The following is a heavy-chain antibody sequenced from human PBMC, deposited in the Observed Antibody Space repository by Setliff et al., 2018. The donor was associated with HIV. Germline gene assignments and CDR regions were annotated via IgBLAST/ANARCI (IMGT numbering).Heavy chain of an antibody. CDR1: GFTFSSYG. Sequence: GESLRLSCAASGFTFSSYGMHWVRQAPGKGLEWVAFIRYDGSNKYYADSVKGRFTISRDSSKNTLYLQMNSLRAEDTAVYYCAKDKGYCSGGSCYSYYYYMDVWGKGTTVTVSS. D-gene: IGHD2-15*01. V-gene: IGHV3-30*02. CDR2: IRYDGSNK. CDR3: AKDKGYCSGGSCYSYYYYMDV. J-gene: IGHJ6*03.